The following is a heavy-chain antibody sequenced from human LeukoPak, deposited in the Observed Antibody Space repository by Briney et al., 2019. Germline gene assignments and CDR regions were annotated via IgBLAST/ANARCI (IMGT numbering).Heavy chain of an antibody. CDR1: GFPFSSYD. CDR3: FGYKSRFCAGGSCYSR. J-gene: IGHJ4*02. V-gene: IGHV3-30*01. Sequence: GGSLRLSCAVSGFPFSSYDMHWVRQAPGKGLEWVAVISHDGSKEYYADSMKGRLTISRDNSKNTVFLQMNSLRAEDTALYHSFGYKSRFCAGGSCYSRWGQGSLVIVSP. D-gene: IGHD2-15*01. CDR2: ISHDGSKE.